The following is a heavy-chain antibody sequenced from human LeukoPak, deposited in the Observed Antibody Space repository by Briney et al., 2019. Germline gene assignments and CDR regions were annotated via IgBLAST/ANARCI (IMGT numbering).Heavy chain of an antibody. CDR2: IRYGSTT. D-gene: IGHD2-2*01. V-gene: IGHV3-11*01. CDR3: ARRLESAASDSFDI. CDR1: GFTVSDYY. Sequence: GGSLRLSCAASGFTVSDYYMSWIRQAPGKGLEWISYIRYGSTTNYADSVKGRFTISRDNAENSLLLQMNSLRAEDTAVYYCARRLESAASDSFDIRGQGSLVTVSS. J-gene: IGHJ3*02.